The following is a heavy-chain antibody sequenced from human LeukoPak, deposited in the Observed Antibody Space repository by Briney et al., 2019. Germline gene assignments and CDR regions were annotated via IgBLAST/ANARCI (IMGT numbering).Heavy chain of an antibody. CDR1: GGSISSRSYY. V-gene: IGHV4-39*01. J-gene: IGHJ3*02. D-gene: IGHD6-13*01. CDR2: IYYSGST. Sequence: SETLSLTCTVSGGSISSRSYYWGWIRQPPGKGLEWIGTIYYSGSTYYNPTLKSRVTISVDTSKNQFSVKLSSVTAADRAVYYCGGGQQLVEAFDIWGQGTMVTVSS. CDR3: GGGQQLVEAFDI.